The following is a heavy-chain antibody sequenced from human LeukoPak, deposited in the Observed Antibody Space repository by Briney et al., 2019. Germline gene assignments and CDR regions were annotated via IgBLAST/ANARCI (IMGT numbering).Heavy chain of an antibody. CDR1: GYTFTGYY. D-gene: IGHD1-7*01. CDR2: INPSGGST. J-gene: IGHJ5*02. V-gene: IGHV1-46*01. CDR3: AREGLELRVGWFDP. Sequence: ASVKVSCKASGYTFTGYYMHWVRQAPGQGLEWMGIINPSGGSTSYAKKFQGRVTMTRDMSTSTVYMELSSLRSEDTAVYYCAREGLELRVGWFDPWGQGTLVTVSS.